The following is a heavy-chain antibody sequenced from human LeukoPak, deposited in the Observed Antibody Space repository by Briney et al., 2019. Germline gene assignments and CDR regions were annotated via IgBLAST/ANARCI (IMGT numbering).Heavy chain of an antibody. CDR3: ARVRENPSKDQENWFDP. CDR2: MNPNSGNT. D-gene: IGHD1-14*01. J-gene: IGHJ5*02. V-gene: IGHV1-8*03. Sequence: GASVKVSCKASGYTFTSYDINWVRQATGQGLEWMGWMNPNSGNTGYAQKFQGRVTITRNTSISTAYMELSSLRSEDTAVYYCARVRENPSKDQENWFDPWGQGTLVTVSS. CDR1: GYTFTSYD.